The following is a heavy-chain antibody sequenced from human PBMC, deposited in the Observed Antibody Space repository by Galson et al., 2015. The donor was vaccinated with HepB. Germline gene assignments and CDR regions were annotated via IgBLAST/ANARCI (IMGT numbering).Heavy chain of an antibody. CDR3: TRDYSGYEIAFDY. D-gene: IGHD5-12*01. Sequence: SLRLSCAASGFTFSSYWMHWVRQAPGKGLEWVGFIRSKAYGGTTEYAASVKGRFTISRDDSKSIAYLQMNSLKTEDTAVYYCTRDYSGYEIAFDYWGQGTLVTVSS. J-gene: IGHJ4*02. V-gene: IGHV3-49*04. CDR1: GFTFSSYW. CDR2: IRSKAYGGTT.